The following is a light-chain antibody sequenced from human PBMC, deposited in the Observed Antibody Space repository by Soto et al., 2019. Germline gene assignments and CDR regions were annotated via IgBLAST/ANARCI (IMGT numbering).Light chain of an antibody. CDR2: DAS. Sequence: EIVLTQSPATLSLSPGERATLSCRARQSISSYLAWYQQKPGQAPRLLIYDASNRATGIPARFSGGGTGTDFTLTISSLEPEDFAVYYCQQRGNWPPTFGGGTKVEIK. CDR1: QSISSY. J-gene: IGKJ4*01. CDR3: QQRGNWPPT. V-gene: IGKV3-11*01.